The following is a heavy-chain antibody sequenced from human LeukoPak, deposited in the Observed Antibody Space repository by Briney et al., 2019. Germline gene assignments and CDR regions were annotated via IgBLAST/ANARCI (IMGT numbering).Heavy chain of an antibody. V-gene: IGHV4-34*01. CDR2: INHSGST. CDR3: ARVQLAYDYVWGSYRYLGYFDY. Sequence: PWETLSLTCAVYGGSFSGYYWSWIRQPPGKGLEWIGEINHSGSTNYNPSLKSRVTISVDTSKNQFSLKLSSVTAADTAVYYCARVQLAYDYVWGSYRYLGYFDYWGQGTLVTVSS. D-gene: IGHD3-16*02. J-gene: IGHJ4*02. CDR1: GGSFSGYY.